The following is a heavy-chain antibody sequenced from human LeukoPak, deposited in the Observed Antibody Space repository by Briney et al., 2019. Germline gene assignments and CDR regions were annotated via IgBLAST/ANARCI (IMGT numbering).Heavy chain of an antibody. Sequence: GGSLRLSCAASGFTFSSYWMNWVRQAPGKGLVWVSRIRSDGSSTSYADSVKGRFTISRDNAKNTLYLQMNSLSDEDTAVYYCARETCSGGSCYFDYWGQGTLVTVSS. CDR2: IRSDGSST. CDR1: GFTFSSYW. V-gene: IGHV3-74*01. CDR3: ARETCSGGSCYFDY. J-gene: IGHJ4*02. D-gene: IGHD2-15*01.